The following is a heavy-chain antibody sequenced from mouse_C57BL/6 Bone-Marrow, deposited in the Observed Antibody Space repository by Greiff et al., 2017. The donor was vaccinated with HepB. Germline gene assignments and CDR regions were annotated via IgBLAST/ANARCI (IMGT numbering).Heavy chain of an antibody. CDR2: IGPGSGST. V-gene: IGHV1-77*01. CDR3: ARKGIYYYGSRWYFDV. Sequence: QVQLQQSGAELVKPGASVKISCKASGYTFTDYYINWVKQRPGQGLEWIGKIGPGSGSTYYNEKFKGKATLTADKSSSTAYMQLSSLTSEDSAVYFCARKGIYYYGSRWYFDVWGTGTTVTVSS. CDR1: GYTFTDYY. D-gene: IGHD1-1*01. J-gene: IGHJ1*03.